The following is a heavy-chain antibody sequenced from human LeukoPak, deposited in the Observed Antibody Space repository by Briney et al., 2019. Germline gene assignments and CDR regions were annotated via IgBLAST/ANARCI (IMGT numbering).Heavy chain of an antibody. CDR3: ARHGVVVVPTADSPLDY. V-gene: IGHV4-39*01. J-gene: IGHJ4*02. CDR2: IYYSGNT. D-gene: IGHD2-2*01. CDR1: GGSISSSTYY. Sequence: SETLSLTCAVSGGSISSSTYYWGWIRQPPGKGLEWIGSIYYSGNTYYNPSLKSRVTISVDTSKNQFSLKLSSVTAADTAVYYCARHGVVVVPTADSPLDYWGQGTLVIVSS.